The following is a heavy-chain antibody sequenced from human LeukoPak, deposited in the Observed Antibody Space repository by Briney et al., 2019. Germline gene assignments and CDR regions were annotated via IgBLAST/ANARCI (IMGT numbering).Heavy chain of an antibody. D-gene: IGHD5-18*01. Sequence: SETLSLTCAVYGGSFSGYYWSWIRQPPGKGLEWIGEINHSGSTNYNPSLKSRVTISVDTSKNQSSLKLSSVTAADTAVYYCARGRGYSYGLDYWGQGTLVTVSS. J-gene: IGHJ4*02. V-gene: IGHV4-34*01. CDR1: GGSFSGYY. CDR3: ARGRGYSYGLDY. CDR2: INHSGST.